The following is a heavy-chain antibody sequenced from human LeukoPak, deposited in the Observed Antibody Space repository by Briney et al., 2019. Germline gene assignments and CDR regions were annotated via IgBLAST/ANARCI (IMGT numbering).Heavy chain of an antibody. Sequence: GGSLRLSCAASGFTFSTHRMHWGRQAPGKGREGVSSISGTSTYIHYAHSVRGRFTISRDNAKNSLYLQMNSLRAEDTAGYYCARDRGFIGVFYNGIDVWGQGTTVTVSS. V-gene: IGHV3-21*01. J-gene: IGHJ6*02. CDR1: GFTFSTHR. CDR3: ARDRGFIGVFYNGIDV. CDR2: ISGTSTYI. D-gene: IGHD3-10*01.